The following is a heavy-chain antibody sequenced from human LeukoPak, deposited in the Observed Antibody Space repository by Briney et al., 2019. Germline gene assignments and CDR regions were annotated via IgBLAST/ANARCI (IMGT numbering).Heavy chain of an antibody. J-gene: IGHJ5*02. CDR3: ARRKKIVRTWFAP. V-gene: IGHV1-8*01. CDR2: MNPNSGNT. CDR1: GYTFTSYD. D-gene: IGHD1-26*01. Sequence: PRASVTVSCKASGYTFTSYDINWVRQATGQGLEWMGWMNPNSGNTGYAQKFQGRVTMTRNTSISTAYMELSRLRSEDTAVYYCARRKKIVRTWFAPGGQGTLVPVS.